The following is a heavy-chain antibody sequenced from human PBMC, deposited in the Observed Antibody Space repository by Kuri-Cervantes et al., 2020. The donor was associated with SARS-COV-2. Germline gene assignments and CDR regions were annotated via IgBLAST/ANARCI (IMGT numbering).Heavy chain of an antibody. CDR1: GFTFSDYY. V-gene: IGHV3-11*05. J-gene: IGHJ3*02. CDR2: ISSSSSYT. Sequence: GGSLRLSCAASGFTFSDYYMSWIRQAPGKGLEWVSYISSSSSYTNYAVSVKGRFTISRDNAKNSLYLQMNSLRAEDTAVYYCARDAARAAFDIWGQGTMVTVSS. CDR3: ARDAARAAFDI. D-gene: IGHD6-25*01.